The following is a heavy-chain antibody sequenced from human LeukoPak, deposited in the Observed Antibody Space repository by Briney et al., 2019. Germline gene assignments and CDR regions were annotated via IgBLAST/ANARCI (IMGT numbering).Heavy chain of an antibody. J-gene: IGHJ6*03. Sequence: SETLSLTCAVYGGSFSGYYWSWIRQPPGKGLEWIGEINHSGSTNYNPSLKSRVTISVDTSKNQFSLKLSSVTAADTAVYYCATARRRITANPYYMDVWGKGTTVTVSS. CDR3: ATARRRITANPYYMDV. V-gene: IGHV4-34*01. D-gene: IGHD3-10*01. CDR2: INHSGST. CDR1: GGSFSGYY.